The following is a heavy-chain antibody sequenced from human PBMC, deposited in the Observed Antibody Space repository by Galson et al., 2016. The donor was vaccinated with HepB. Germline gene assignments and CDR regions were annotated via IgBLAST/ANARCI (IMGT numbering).Heavy chain of an antibody. V-gene: IGHV3-48*01. CDR2: ISSSSSSL. D-gene: IGHD4/OR15-4a*01. CDR1: GFTFSTYN. J-gene: IGHJ4*02. CDR3: ARDDYSGGRGSPDY. Sequence: SLRLSCAASGFTFSTYNMNWVRQAPGKGLEWVSYISSSSSSLYYADSVKGRFTISRDNSNNTLYLQMNSLTTEDTAVYYCARDDYSGGRGSPDYWGQGTLVTVSS.